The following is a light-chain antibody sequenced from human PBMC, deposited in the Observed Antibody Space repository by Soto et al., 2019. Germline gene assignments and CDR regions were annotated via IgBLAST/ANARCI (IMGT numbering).Light chain of an antibody. Sequence: DIQMTQSPSTLSASVGDRVTITCRASQSISSWLAWYQQKPGKAPKLLIYDASSLESGVPSRFSGSGSGTEFTLTISSLQPDDFATYYCQQYNSYPSSLGQGTKVDIK. CDR1: QSISSW. J-gene: IGKJ2*01. V-gene: IGKV1-5*01. CDR3: QQYNSYPSS. CDR2: DAS.